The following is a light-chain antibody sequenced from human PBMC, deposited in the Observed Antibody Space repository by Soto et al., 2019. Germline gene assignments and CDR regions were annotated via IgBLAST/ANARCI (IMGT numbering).Light chain of an antibody. V-gene: IGLV2-14*01. CDR2: DVM. Sequence: QSVLTQPSSVSESPGQSVTISCTGASGDVANYNYVSWYQQHPDKPPKLIIYDVMNRPTGVSYRFSGSKSGNTASLTISGLLAEDEADYYCSSYTSSSVVVFGGGAKVTVL. CDR1: SGDVANYNY. J-gene: IGLJ2*01. CDR3: SSYTSSSVVV.